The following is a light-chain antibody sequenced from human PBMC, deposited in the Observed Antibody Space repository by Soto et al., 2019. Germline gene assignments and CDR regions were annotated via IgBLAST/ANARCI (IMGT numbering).Light chain of an antibody. V-gene: IGLV2-14*01. CDR3: SSYTSSNTLEV. J-gene: IGLJ1*01. CDR2: EVS. CDR1: SRDVGGSNY. Sequence: QSALIQPASVSGSPGQSITISCTGTSRDVGGSNYVSWYQHHPHRAPKLLIYEVSYRPSGVSSRFSGSKSGNMASLTISGLQAEDDADYYCSSYTSSNTLEVFGVGTKLTVL.